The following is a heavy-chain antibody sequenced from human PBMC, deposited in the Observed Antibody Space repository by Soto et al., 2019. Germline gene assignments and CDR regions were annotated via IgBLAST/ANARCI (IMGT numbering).Heavy chain of an antibody. CDR3: ARDRYCTNGVCPPLDY. D-gene: IGHD2-8*01. CDR1: GYTFTSYG. J-gene: IGHJ4*02. V-gene: IGHV1-18*01. Sequence: ASVKVSCKASGYTFTSYGISWVRQAPGQGLEWMGWISAYNGNTNYAQKLQGRVTMTTDTSTSTAYMELRSLRSDDTAVYYCARDRYCTNGVCPPLDYWGQGTLVTVSS. CDR2: ISAYNGNT.